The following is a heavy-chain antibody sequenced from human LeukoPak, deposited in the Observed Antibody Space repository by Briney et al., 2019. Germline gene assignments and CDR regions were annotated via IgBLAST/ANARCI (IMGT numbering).Heavy chain of an antibody. J-gene: IGHJ4*02. CDR3: AREVVWSYYYFDY. V-gene: IGHV1-18*01. CDR1: RYTFTSSG. D-gene: IGHD1-26*01. Sequence: ASVKLSYKASRYTFTSSGISWVRQAPGQGLEWMGWISAYNGNTNYAQKLQARVTMTTDTSTSTAYVEVRSLRSGGTAVYYCAREVVWSYYYFDYWGQGTLVTVSS. CDR2: ISAYNGNT.